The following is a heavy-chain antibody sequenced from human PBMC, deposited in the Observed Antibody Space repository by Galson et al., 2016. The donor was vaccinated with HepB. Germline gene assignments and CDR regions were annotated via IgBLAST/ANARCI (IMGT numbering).Heavy chain of an antibody. CDR2: IYWNDDE. V-gene: IGHV2-5*01. D-gene: IGHD1-14*01. CDR3: AHAEDALVLLDP. Sequence: PALVKPTQTLTLTCTFSGFSLSTSGVSVGWIRQPPGKALEWLALIYWNDDELYNPSLRSRITITKDTSKNQVVLTMSNMDPVDTATYYCAHAEDALVLLDPWGQGILVTVSS. J-gene: IGHJ5*01. CDR1: GFSLSTSGVS.